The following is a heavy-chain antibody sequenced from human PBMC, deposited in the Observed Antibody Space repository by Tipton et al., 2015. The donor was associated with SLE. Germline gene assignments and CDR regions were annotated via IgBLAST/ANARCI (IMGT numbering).Heavy chain of an antibody. J-gene: IGHJ6*03. CDR3: ARGRNDFWSGSHFYFFYLDV. D-gene: IGHD3-3*01. Sequence: TLSLTCSVSGGSITTYYWSWIRQPPGKGLEWIGYIYNSGSTYYNPSLKSRVTMSIDTSKTQFSLSLTSVTAADTAIYYCARGRNDFWSGSHFYFFYLDVWGKGTTVAVSS. CDR2: IYNSGST. V-gene: IGHV4-59*12. CDR1: GGSITTYY.